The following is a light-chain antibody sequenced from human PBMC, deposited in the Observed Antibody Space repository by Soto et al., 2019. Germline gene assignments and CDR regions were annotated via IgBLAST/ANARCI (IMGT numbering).Light chain of an antibody. J-gene: IGLJ2*01. CDR3: SSYAGSNNLV. V-gene: IGLV2-8*01. CDR1: SSDVGGYNY. CDR2: EVS. Sequence: QSALTQPPSASGSPGQSVTISCTGTSSDVGGYNYVSWYQQHPGKAPKLMIYEVSKRPSGFPDRFSGSKSGNTASLTVSGLQAEDEADYYGSSYAGSNNLVFGGGTKLTFL.